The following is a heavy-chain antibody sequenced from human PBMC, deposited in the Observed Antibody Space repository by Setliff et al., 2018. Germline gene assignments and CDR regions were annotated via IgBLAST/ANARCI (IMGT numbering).Heavy chain of an antibody. D-gene: IGHD4-17*01. CDR1: GYSLKDSS. V-gene: IGHV1-24*01. CDR3: ARYGAKLAIEE. CDR2: FAPEVGEI. J-gene: IGHJ4*02. Sequence: ASVKVSCKVSGYSLKDSSMHWVRQVPGKGLEWMGGFAPEVGEIIYAQRFQGRVTMTADTSTDTAYMQVSGLRSEDTAVYFCARYGAKLAIEEWGQGTLVTVSS.